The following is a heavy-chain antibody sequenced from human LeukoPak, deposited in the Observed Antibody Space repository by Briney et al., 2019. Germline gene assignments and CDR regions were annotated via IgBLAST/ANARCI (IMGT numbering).Heavy chain of an antibody. Sequence: TGGSLRLSCAASGFTFSDYYMSWIRQAPGKGLEWVSYISSSGSTIYYADSVKGRFTISRDNAKNSLYLQMNSLRAEDTAVYYCASTWIEGDNWFDPWGQGTLATVSS. CDR3: ASTWIEGDNWFDP. CDR1: GFTFSDYY. V-gene: IGHV3-11*01. J-gene: IGHJ5*02. CDR2: ISSSGSTI. D-gene: IGHD5-12*01.